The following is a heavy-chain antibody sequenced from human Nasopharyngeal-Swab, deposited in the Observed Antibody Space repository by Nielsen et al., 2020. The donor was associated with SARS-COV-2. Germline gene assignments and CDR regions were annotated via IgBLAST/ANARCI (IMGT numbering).Heavy chain of an antibody. Sequence: GESLKISCAASGFTFSSYWMSWVRQAPGKGLEWVANIKQDGSEKYYVDSVKGRFTISRDNAKNSLYLQMNSLRAEDTAVYYCAKDQGDQWLVLDYWGQGTLVTVSS. CDR1: GFTFSSYW. CDR3: AKDQGDQWLVLDY. V-gene: IGHV3-7*03. CDR2: IKQDGSEK. D-gene: IGHD6-19*01. J-gene: IGHJ4*02.